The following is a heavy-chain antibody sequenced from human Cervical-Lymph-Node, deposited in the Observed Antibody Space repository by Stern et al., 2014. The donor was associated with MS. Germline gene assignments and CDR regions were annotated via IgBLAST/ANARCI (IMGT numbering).Heavy chain of an antibody. Sequence: QVQLVESGAEVKKPGSSVKVSCKASGGNFKSFAITWVRQAPGQGLEWVGGIIPILATANYAQKFLGRVTIPADESTSTAYMSLSSLRYEDTAVYYCARDRAPALGVGYYYGMDVWGQGTTVTVSS. CDR2: IIPILATA. V-gene: IGHV1-69*01. J-gene: IGHJ6*02. D-gene: IGHD2-8*01. CDR1: GGNFKSFA. CDR3: ARDRAPALGVGYYYGMDV.